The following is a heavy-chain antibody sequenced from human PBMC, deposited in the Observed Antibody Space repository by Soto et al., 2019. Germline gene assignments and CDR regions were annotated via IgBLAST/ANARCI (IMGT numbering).Heavy chain of an antibody. J-gene: IGHJ2*01. V-gene: IGHV3-21*01. D-gene: IGHD3-3*01. Sequence: GGSLRLSCAASGFTFSSYSMNWVRQAPGKGLEWVSSISSSSSDIYYADSVKGRFTISRDNAKNSLYLQMNSLRAEDTAVYYCARGKRGYYTWYFDLWGRGTLVTVSS. CDR3: ARGKRGYYTWYFDL. CDR1: GFTFSSYS. CDR2: ISSSSSDI.